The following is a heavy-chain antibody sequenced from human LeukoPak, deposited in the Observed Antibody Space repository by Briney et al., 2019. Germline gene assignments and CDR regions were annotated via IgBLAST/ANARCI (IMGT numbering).Heavy chain of an antibody. CDR2: INPNSGGT. V-gene: IGHV1-2*02. CDR3: ARDPLHVVVHYYFDY. CDR1: GYTFTCYY. D-gene: IGHD3-22*01. J-gene: IGHJ4*02. Sequence: ASVKVSCKASGYTFTCYYMHWVRQAPGQGLEWMGWINPNSGGTNYAQKFQGRVTMTRDTSISTAYMELSRLRSDDTAVYYCARDPLHVVVHYYFDYWGQGTLVTVSS.